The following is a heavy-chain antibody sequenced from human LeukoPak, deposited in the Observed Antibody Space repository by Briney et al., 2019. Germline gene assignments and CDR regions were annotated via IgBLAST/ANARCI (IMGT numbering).Heavy chain of an antibody. CDR3: ASYKTYYDSSGNPFDY. CDR1: GYSISSAYS. J-gene: IGHJ4*02. Sequence: PSETLSLTCTVFGYSISSAYSWGGSRQPQGKGREGIASIYNNGNTYYNSSLKSRVTISVDPSENQFSLTLSSVTVADTAVYYCASYKTYYDSSGNPFDYWGQGTLVTVSS. D-gene: IGHD3-22*01. CDR2: IYNNGNT. V-gene: IGHV4-38-2*02.